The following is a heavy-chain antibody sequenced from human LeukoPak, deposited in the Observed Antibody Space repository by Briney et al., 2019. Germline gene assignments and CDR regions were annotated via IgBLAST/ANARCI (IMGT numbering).Heavy chain of an antibody. Sequence: PGGSLRLSCAASGFTFSDYYMSWIRQAPGKGLEWVSYISSSGSTLYYADSVKGRITISRDNAKNSLYLQMDSLRAEDTAVYYCARRRYNWNAIDYWGQGTLVTVSS. CDR3: ARRRYNWNAIDY. D-gene: IGHD1-20*01. J-gene: IGHJ4*02. CDR1: GFTFSDYY. V-gene: IGHV3-11*01. CDR2: ISSSGSTL.